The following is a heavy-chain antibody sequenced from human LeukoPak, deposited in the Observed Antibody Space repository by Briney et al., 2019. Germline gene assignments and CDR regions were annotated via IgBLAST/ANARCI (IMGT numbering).Heavy chain of an antibody. D-gene: IGHD1-26*01. V-gene: IGHV3-23*01. CDR3: ARDQGIVGVLNWFDP. J-gene: IGHJ5*02. CDR2: ISEHGTSA. CDR1: GFIFSSHA. Sequence: PGGSLRLSCAASGFIFSSHAMSWVRQAPGKGLEWVATISEHGTSAYYADSVKGRFTISRDNSKNTLYLQMNSLRAEDTAVYYCARDQGIVGVLNWFDPWGQGTLVTVSS.